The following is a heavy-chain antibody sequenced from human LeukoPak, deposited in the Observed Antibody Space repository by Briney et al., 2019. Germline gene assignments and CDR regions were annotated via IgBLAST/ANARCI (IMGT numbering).Heavy chain of an antibody. V-gene: IGHV1-2*02. CDR2: INPNSGGT. Sequence: ASVKVSCKASGYTFTGYYMHWVRQAPGQGLEWMGWINPNSGGTNYAQKFQGRVTMTRDTSISTAYMELSRLRSDDTAVYYCARDAQNLGYCSGGSCYSYFDYWGQGTLVTVSS. D-gene: IGHD2-15*01. J-gene: IGHJ4*02. CDR3: ARDAQNLGYCSGGSCYSYFDY. CDR1: GYTFTGYY.